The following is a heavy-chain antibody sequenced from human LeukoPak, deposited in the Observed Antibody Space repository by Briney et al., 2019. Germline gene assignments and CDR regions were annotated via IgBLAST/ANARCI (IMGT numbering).Heavy chain of an antibody. D-gene: IGHD1-14*01. Sequence: SETLSLTCAVSGGSFSGYYWSWIRQPPGKGLEWIWDINHSGSTNYYPSPKMRVTITVDASKNQFLLQLRSVTGADTAVYFCARGGNKPSVPIPFQHWGQGTLVTVSS. J-gene: IGHJ1*01. CDR3: ARGGNKPSVPIPFQH. CDR2: INHSGST. CDR1: GGSFSGYY. V-gene: IGHV4-34*01.